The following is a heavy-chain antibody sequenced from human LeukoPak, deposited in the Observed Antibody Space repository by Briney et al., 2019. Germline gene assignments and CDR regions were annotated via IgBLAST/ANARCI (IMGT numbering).Heavy chain of an antibody. CDR1: GFTFSSYE. Sequence: GGSLRLSCAASGFTFSSYEMNWVRQAPGKGLEWVSYISSIGSTIYYADSVKGRFTTSRDNAKNSLYLQMNSLRAEDTAVYYCAREPYYYGMDVWGQGTTVTVSS. V-gene: IGHV3-48*03. CDR2: ISSIGSTI. CDR3: AREPYYYGMDV. J-gene: IGHJ6*02.